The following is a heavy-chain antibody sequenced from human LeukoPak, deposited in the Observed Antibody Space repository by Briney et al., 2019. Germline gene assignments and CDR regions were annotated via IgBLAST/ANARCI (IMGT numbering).Heavy chain of an antibody. CDR3: ARDPYGVEGKNYFAY. V-gene: IGHV4-4*07. J-gene: IGHJ4*02. D-gene: IGHD4-17*01. Sequence: SETLSLTCTVSGGSISSYDWSWIRQPAGKGLEWIGRIYTSGSTNCNPSLKSRVTMSADTSKNQLFLKLSSVAAADTAVYYCARDPYGVEGKNYFAYWGQGTLVTVSS. CDR2: IYTSGST. CDR1: GGSISSYD.